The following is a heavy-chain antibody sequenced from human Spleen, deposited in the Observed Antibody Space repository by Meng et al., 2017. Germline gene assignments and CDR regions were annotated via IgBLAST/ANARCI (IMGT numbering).Heavy chain of an antibody. CDR2: VFHTGST. CDR1: VGSIISSNW. D-gene: IGHD2-2*01. CDR3: ARDSSSTSNYYFDY. J-gene: IGHJ4*02. V-gene: IGHV4-4*02. Sequence: NHSGTLSLTCAVSVGSIISSNWWSWVRQPPGKGLEWIGHVFHTGSTNYNPSLKSRVTISVDKSKNHFSLKLTSVTAADTAVYYCARDSSSTSNYYFDYWGQGTLVTVFS.